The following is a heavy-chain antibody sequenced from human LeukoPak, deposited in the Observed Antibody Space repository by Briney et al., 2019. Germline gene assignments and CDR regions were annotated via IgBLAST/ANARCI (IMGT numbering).Heavy chain of an antibody. Sequence: GGSLRLSCAASGFTFDDYAMHWVRQAPGKGLEWVAVISYDGSSKYYADSVKGRFTISKDNSKKTLFLQMNSLRPEDTALYYCVKEYTRYGGNSFDYWGQGALVTVSS. V-gene: IGHV3-30*04. CDR1: GFTFDDYA. D-gene: IGHD4-23*01. CDR3: VKEYTRYGGNSFDY. J-gene: IGHJ4*02. CDR2: ISYDGSSK.